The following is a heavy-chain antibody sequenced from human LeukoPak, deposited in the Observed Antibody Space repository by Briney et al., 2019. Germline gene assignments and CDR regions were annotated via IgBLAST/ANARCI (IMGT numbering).Heavy chain of an antibody. CDR1: GYSFNDYY. CDR3: ARDSSDILTGYYHC. V-gene: IGHV1-2*02. CDR2: INPNSGRT. D-gene: IGHD3-9*01. J-gene: IGHJ4*02. Sequence: GAPVRVTHKTSGYSFNDYYLHWVRQAPGQGLEWMGWINPNSGRTHYAPKFQGRVTLTTDTSITTAYMELSSLISGDTALYYCARDSSDILTGYYHCWGQGTLVTVSS.